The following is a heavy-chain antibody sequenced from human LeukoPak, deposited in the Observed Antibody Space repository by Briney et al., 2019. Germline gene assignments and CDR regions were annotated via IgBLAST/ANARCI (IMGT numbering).Heavy chain of an antibody. CDR1: GFTFSSYS. V-gene: IGHV3-21*01. Sequence: GGSLRLFCAASGFTFSSYSMNWVRQAPGKGLEWVSSISSSSSYIYYADSVKGRFTISRDNAKNSLYLQMNSLRAEDTAVFYCAKPPYSSGWEQTGSWGQGTLVTVSS. CDR2: ISSSSSYI. D-gene: IGHD6-19*01. J-gene: IGHJ4*02. CDR3: AKPPYSSGWEQTGS.